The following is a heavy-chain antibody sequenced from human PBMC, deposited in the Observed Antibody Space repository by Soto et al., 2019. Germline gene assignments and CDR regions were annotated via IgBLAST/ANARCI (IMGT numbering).Heavy chain of an antibody. V-gene: IGHV2-5*02. CDR1: GFSLSTSGVG. J-gene: IGHJ6*02. Sequence: QITLKESGPTLVKPTQTLTLTCTFSGFSLSTSGVGVGWIRQPPGKALEWLALIYWDDDKRYSPSLKSRLTTTKDTSKIQVVLRMTNMDPVDTATYYCAHRGREQWLGRKYYYGMDVWGQGTTVTVSS. CDR3: AHRGREQWLGRKYYYGMDV. D-gene: IGHD6-19*01. CDR2: IYWDDDK.